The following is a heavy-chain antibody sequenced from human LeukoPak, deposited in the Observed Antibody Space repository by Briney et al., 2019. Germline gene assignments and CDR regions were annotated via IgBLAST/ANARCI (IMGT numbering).Heavy chain of an antibody. CDR2: IYSGGTT. CDR1: GFTVSSNY. D-gene: IGHD3-10*01. Sequence: GGSLRLSCAASGFTVSSNYMSWVRQAPGKGLEWVSVIYSGGTTYYADSVKGTFTISRDNSKNTLYLQMNSLRAEDTAVYYCARVRVTRTNGSGSYDFDYWGQGTLVTVSS. J-gene: IGHJ4*02. CDR3: ARVRVTRTNGSGSYDFDY. V-gene: IGHV3-66*01.